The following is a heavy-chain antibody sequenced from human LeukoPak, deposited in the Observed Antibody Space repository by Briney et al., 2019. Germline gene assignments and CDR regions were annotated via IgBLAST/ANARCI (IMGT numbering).Heavy chain of an antibody. CDR3: ARGHDNWNDFDY. D-gene: IGHD1-1*01. V-gene: IGHV1-8*01. Sequence: ASVKVSCKASGYTFTSYDINWVRQATGQGLEWMGWMNPNSGNTGYPQKFQGRVTMTRNTSISTAYMELSSLRSEDTAAYYCARGHDNWNDFDYWGQGTLVTVSS. CDR2: MNPNSGNT. J-gene: IGHJ4*02. CDR1: GYTFTSYD.